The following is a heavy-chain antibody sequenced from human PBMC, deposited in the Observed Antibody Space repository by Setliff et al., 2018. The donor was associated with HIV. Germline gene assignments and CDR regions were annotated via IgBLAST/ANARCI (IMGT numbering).Heavy chain of an antibody. D-gene: IGHD3-16*01. CDR2: IGRDGTVA. J-gene: IGHJ4*02. Sequence: PGGSLRLSCEASAFTFSDYWMHWVRRGPGGGLEWVSRIGRDGTVANYADSVKGRFTISRDNSKNTLYLEMTSLRAEDTAVYHCAKDMNYNNDYPGVLGSWGRGTLVTVSS. CDR3: AKDMNYNNDYPGVLGS. CDR1: AFTFSDYW. V-gene: IGHV3-74*01.